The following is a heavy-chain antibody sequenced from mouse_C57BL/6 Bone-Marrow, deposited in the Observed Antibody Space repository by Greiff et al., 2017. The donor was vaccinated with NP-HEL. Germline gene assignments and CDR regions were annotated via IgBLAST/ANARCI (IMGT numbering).Heavy chain of an antibody. V-gene: IGHV5-4*01. CDR1: GFTFSSYA. J-gene: IGHJ4*01. D-gene: IGHD1-1*01. CDR2: ISDGGSYT. Sequence: EVVLVESGGGLVKPGGSLKLSCAASGFTFSSYAMSWVRQTPEKRLEWVATISDGGSYTYYPDNVKGRFTISRDNAKNNLYLQMSHLKSEDTAMYYCARFITTVGMDYWGQGTSVTVSS. CDR3: ARFITTVGMDY.